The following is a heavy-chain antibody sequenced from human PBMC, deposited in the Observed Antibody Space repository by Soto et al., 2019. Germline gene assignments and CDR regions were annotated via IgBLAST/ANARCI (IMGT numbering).Heavy chain of an antibody. CDR3: AKGQHCSTTSCYFYFYGMDV. Sequence: PGGSLRLSCAASGFTFSSYWMSWVRQAPGKGLEWVANIKQDGSEKYYVDSVKGRFTISRDNAKNSLYLQMNSLRAEDTAVYYCAKGQHCSTTSCYFYFYGMDVWGQGTKVTVS. CDR1: GFTFSSYW. J-gene: IGHJ6*02. V-gene: IGHV3-7*01. CDR2: IKQDGSEK. D-gene: IGHD2-2*01.